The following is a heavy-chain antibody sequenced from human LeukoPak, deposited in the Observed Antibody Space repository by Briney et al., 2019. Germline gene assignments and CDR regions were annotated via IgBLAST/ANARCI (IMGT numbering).Heavy chain of an antibody. CDR3: ARGVHKFYYDRSGYQPYAFDI. D-gene: IGHD3-22*01. CDR1: GYTFTSYY. CDR2: INPSGGST. Sequence: VASVKVSCKASGYTFTSYYLYWVRQAPGQGLEWMGLINPSGGSTRYAQKFQGRVTMTRDTSTSTVYMELSSLRSEDTAVYYCARGVHKFYYDRSGYQPYAFDIWGQGTMVTISS. J-gene: IGHJ3*02. V-gene: IGHV1-46*01.